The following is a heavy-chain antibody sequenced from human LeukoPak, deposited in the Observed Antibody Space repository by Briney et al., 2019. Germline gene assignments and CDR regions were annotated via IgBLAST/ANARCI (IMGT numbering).Heavy chain of an antibody. CDR1: GLTFSGYA. D-gene: IGHD3-22*01. CDR3: AKDDYYDTSGYRD. J-gene: IGHJ4*02. CDR2: ISYNGINK. V-gene: IGHV3-30*04. Sequence: GGSLRLSCAASGLTFSGYAVHWVRQAPGKGLDWVAVISYNGINKYYADSVKGRFTISRDNSKNTLYLQMNSLRAEDTAVYYCAKDDYYDTSGYRDWGQGALVTVSS.